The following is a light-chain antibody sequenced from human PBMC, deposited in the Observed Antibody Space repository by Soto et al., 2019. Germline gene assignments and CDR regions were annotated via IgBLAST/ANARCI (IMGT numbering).Light chain of an antibody. J-gene: IGLJ2*01. CDR2: DVT. Sequence: QSALTQPASVSGSPRQSITISCTGTNSEVGFYDYVSWYQQYPGKAPKLMIYDVTKRPSGVSNRFSGSKSGNTASLTISGLEAEDEADYYCSSYTSSSTLVIFGGETKLTVL. CDR1: NSEVGFYDY. CDR3: SSYTSSSTLVI. V-gene: IGLV2-14*01.